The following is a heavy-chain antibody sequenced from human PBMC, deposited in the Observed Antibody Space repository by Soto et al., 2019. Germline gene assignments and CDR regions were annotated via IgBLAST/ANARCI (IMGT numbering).Heavy chain of an antibody. J-gene: IGHJ4*02. Sequence: QVQLQESGPGLVKPSETLSLTCSFSGGSIGSYYWIWLRQPPGTGLEWIGYIYYSGSNNYHPYLMSRVTLSVDTSKNQFSLQLRAVTAADKAVYYCARGCWIQIDYWGQGTLVTVSA. V-gene: IGHV4-59*08. CDR2: IYYSGSN. D-gene: IGHD5-18*01. CDR3: ARGCWIQIDY. CDR1: GGSIGSYY.